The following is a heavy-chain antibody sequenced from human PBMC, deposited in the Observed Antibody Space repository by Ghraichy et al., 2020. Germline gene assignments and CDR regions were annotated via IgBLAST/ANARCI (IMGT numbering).Heavy chain of an antibody. J-gene: IGHJ6*01. D-gene: IGHD2-15*01. Sequence: SETLSLTCAVSGGSISSGGFHWSWIRQHPGKGLELIGGFFSSGHTYYNPSLKSRLVISMDTSTNHLSLKMSSVTAADTAVYYCARGLGYCSGGRCYSYHGMDVWGQGTTVTVSA. CDR1: GGSISSGGFH. CDR3: ARGLGYCSGGRCYSYHGMDV. V-gene: IGHV4-31*11. CDR2: FFSSGHT.